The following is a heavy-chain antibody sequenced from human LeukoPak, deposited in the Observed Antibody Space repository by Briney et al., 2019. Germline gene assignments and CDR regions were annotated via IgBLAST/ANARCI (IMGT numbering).Heavy chain of an antibody. CDR2: ISYDGSNK. J-gene: IGHJ4*02. D-gene: IGHD6-13*01. CDR1: GFTFSSYG. Sequence: PGRSLRLSCAASGFTFSSYGMHWVRQAPGKGLEWVAGISYDGSNKYYADSVKGRFTISRDNSKNTLYLQMNSLRAEDTAVYYCARDNIAAAALFDYWGQGTLVTVSS. V-gene: IGHV3-30*03. CDR3: ARDNIAAAALFDY.